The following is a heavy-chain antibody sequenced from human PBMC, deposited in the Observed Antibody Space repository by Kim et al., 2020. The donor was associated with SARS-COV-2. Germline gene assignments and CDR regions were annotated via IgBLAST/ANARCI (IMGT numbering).Heavy chain of an antibody. CDR3: ARAAIYCSGGSCYSTYRDYFDY. V-gene: IGHV2-5*02. J-gene: IGHJ4*02. CDR1: GFSLSTSGVG. Sequence: SGPTLVNPTQTLTLTCTFSGFSLSTSGVGVGWIRQPPGKALECLALIYWDDDKRYSPSLKSRLTITKDTSKNQVVLTMTNMDPVDTATYYCARAAIYCSGGSCYSTYRDYFDYWGQGTLVTVSS. D-gene: IGHD2-15*01. CDR2: IYWDDDK.